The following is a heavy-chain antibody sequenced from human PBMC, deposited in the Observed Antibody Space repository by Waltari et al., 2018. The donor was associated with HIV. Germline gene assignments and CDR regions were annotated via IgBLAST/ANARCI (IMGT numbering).Heavy chain of an antibody. V-gene: IGHV4-34*01. CDR2: INHSGST. Sequence: QVQLQQWGAGLLKPSETLSLTCAVYGGSFSGYYWSWSRQPPGKGLEWIGEINHSGSTNYNPSLKSRVTRSVDTSKNQFSLKLSSVTAADTAVYYCARHGGSSSVDYWGQGTLVTVSS. J-gene: IGHJ4*02. CDR1: GGSFSGYY. CDR3: ARHGGSSSVDY. D-gene: IGHD6-6*01.